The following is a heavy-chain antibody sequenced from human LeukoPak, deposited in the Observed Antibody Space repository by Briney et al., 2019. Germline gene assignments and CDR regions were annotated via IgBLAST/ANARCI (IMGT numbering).Heavy chain of an antibody. CDR1: GFTFSSYS. CDR2: ISSSSSYI. Sequence: GGSLRLSCAASGFTFSSYSRNWVRQAPGKGLEWVSSISSSSSYIYYADSVKGRFTISRDSAKNSLYLQMNSLRAEDTAVYHCARGLLWFGELSYWGQGTLVTVSS. CDR3: ARGLLWFGELSY. J-gene: IGHJ4*02. V-gene: IGHV3-21*01. D-gene: IGHD3-10*01.